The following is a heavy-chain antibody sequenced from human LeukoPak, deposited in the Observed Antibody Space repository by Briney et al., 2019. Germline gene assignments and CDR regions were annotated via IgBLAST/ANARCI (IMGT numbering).Heavy chain of an antibody. CDR3: ARDSGSGWYNWFDP. CDR2: ISAYNGST. CDR1: GYTFIDHG. D-gene: IGHD6-19*01. J-gene: IGHJ5*02. Sequence: GASVKVSCKASGYTFIDHGISWVRQAPGQGLEWMGWISAYNGSTNYAQKLQGRLTMTTDTSTRTAYMELRSLRSDDTAVYYCARDSGSGWYNWFDPWGQGTLVTVSS. V-gene: IGHV1-18*01.